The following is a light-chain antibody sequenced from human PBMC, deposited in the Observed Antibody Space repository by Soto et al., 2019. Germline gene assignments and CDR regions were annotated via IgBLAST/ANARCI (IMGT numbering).Light chain of an antibody. V-gene: IGLV2-14*01. J-gene: IGLJ1*01. CDR3: SSYTSSSTPVYV. Sequence: QSVLTQPASVSGSPGQSITISCTGTSSHVGGYNYVSWYQQHPGKAPKLMIYDVSNRPSGVSNRFSGSKSGNTASLTISGLQAEDEADYYCSSYTSSSTPVYVFGTGTKLTVL. CDR2: DVS. CDR1: SSHVGGYNY.